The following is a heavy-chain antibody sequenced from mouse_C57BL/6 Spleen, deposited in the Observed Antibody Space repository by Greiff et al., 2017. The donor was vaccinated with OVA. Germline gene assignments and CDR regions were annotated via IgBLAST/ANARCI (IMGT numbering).Heavy chain of an antibody. J-gene: IGHJ3*01. D-gene: IGHD2-1*01. CDR3: ARSGGNFEDWFAY. V-gene: IGHV1-69*01. CDR2: IDPSDSYT. CDR1: GYTFTSYW. Sequence: QVQLQQPGAELVMPGASVKLSCKASGYTFTSYWMHWVKQRPGQGLEWIGEIDPSDSYTNYNQKFKGKSTLTVDKSSSTAYMQLSSLTSEDSAVYYCARSGGNFEDWFAYRGQGTLVTVSA.